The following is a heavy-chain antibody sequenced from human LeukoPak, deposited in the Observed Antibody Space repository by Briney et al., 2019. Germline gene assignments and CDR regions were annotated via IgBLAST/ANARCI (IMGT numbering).Heavy chain of an antibody. J-gene: IGHJ6*04. V-gene: IGHV3-11*01. CDR1: GFTFSDYY. CDR2: ISSSGSTI. Sequence: GGSLRLSCAASGFTFSDYYMSWIRQAPGKGLEGVSYISSSGSTIYYADSVKGRFTISRDNAKNSLYLQMNSLRAEDTAVYYCAARRQEYCSSTSCSDVWGKGTTVTVSS. CDR3: AARRQEYCSSTSCSDV. D-gene: IGHD2-2*01.